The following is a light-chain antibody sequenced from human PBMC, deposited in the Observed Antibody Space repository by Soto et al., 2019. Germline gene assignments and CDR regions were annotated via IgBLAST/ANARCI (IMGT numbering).Light chain of an antibody. J-gene: IGLJ1*01. V-gene: IGLV2-14*01. CDR2: DVS. CDR3: SSYTSTNTLDV. Sequence: QSVLTQPASVSGSPGQSITISCTGTSNDVGGYNYVSWYQQHPGKAPKLMIYDVSNRPSGVYNRFSGSKSGNTASLTISGLQAEDEADYYCSSYTSTNTLDVFGTGTKLPS. CDR1: SNDVGGYNY.